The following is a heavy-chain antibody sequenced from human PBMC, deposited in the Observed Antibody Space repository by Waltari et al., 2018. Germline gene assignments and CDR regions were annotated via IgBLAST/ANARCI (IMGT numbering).Heavy chain of an antibody. Sequence: QVQLQESGPGLVKPSGTLSLNCAVSGDSMSGRDWWSWVRQAPGKGRKWVGQVHRSGKTHSSPSLESRVTVSIDTSNKQFSLILTSATAADTAVYYCARDRGRGLYFDSWGQGTLVTVSP. D-gene: IGHD2-15*01. CDR3: ARDRGRGLYFDS. CDR2: VHRSGKT. CDR1: GDSMSGRDW. V-gene: IGHV4-4*02. J-gene: IGHJ4*02.